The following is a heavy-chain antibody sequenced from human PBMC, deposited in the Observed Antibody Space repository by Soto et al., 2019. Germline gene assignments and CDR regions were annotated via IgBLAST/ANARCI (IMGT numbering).Heavy chain of an antibody. V-gene: IGHV1-46*01. J-gene: IGHJ6*02. D-gene: IGHD2-21*01. CDR1: GYTFTSYY. CDR2: INSSGGST. Sequence: ASVKVSCKASGYTFTSYYMHWVRQAPGQGLEWMGIINSSGGSTSYAQKFQGRVTMTRDTSTSTVYMELSSLRSEDTAVYYCARDSKVWSYYYYYYGMDVWGQGTTVTVSS. CDR3: ARDSKVWSYYYYYYGMDV.